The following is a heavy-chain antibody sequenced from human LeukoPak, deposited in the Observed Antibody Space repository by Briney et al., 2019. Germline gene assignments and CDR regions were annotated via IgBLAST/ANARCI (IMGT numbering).Heavy chain of an antibody. CDR3: ARNYDSSDYRYNWFDP. V-gene: IGHV3-21*01. CDR2: ITGSSSFI. CDR1: GFTFSTYS. Sequence: GGSLRLSCAASGFTFSTYSMNWVRQAPGKGLEWVSSITGSSSFIYYADSGKGRFTISRDNAKNSLHLQMNSLRAEDTAVYYCARNYDSSDYRYNWFDPWGQGTLVTVSS. D-gene: IGHD3-22*01. J-gene: IGHJ5*02.